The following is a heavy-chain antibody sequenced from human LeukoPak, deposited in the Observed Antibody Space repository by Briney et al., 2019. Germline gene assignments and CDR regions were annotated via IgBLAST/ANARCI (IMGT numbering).Heavy chain of an antibody. J-gene: IGHJ3*02. CDR2: INHSGST. Sequence: SETLSLTCAVYGGSFSGYYWSWIRQPPGKGPEWIGEINHSGSTNYNPSLKSRVTISVDTSKNQFSLKLSSVTAADTAVYYCARRSTMIVVGNAFDIWGQGTMVTVSS. CDR1: GGSFSGYY. D-gene: IGHD3-22*01. CDR3: ARRSTMIVVGNAFDI. V-gene: IGHV4-34*01.